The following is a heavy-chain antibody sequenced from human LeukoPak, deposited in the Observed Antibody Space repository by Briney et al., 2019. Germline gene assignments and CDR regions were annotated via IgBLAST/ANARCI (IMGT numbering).Heavy chain of an antibody. CDR2: INPSGGST. J-gene: IGHJ5*02. CDR1: GYTFTSYY. D-gene: IGHD6-13*01. V-gene: IGHV1-46*01. Sequence: GASVKVSCKASGYTFTSYYMHWVRQAPGQGLEWMGIINPSGGSTSYAQKFQGRVTMTRDTSTSTVYMGLSSLRSEDTAVYYCAREVSAARFWFDPWGQGTLVTVSS. CDR3: AREVSAARFWFDP.